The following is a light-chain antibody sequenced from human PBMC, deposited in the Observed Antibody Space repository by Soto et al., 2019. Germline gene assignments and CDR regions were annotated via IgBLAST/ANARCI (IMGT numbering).Light chain of an antibody. CDR1: GSDVGGYNY. Sequence: SVLTQPPSASGAPGQSVTVSCTGTGSDVGGYNYVSWYQQHPGKASKLMIYEVSKRPSGVPDRFSGSKSVNTASLTVSGLQSEDEADYYCSSYAGSNKFGGFRTSTKATVL. V-gene: IGLV2-8*01. J-gene: IGLJ1*01. CDR2: EVS. CDR3: SSYAGSNKFGG.